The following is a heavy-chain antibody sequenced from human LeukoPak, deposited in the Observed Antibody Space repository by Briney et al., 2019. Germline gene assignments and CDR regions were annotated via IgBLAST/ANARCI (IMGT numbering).Heavy chain of an antibody. D-gene: IGHD6-19*01. J-gene: IGHJ4*02. V-gene: IGHV3-33*01. CDR3: ARDEAGYSSGWYDY. Sequence: PGGSLRLSCAASGFTFSNHGMHWVRQAQGKGLEWVAVIWDDGSNKHYADSVKGRFTISRDNSKNTLYLQMNSLRGEDTAVYYCARDEAGYSSGWYDYWGQGTLVTVSS. CDR1: GFTFSNHG. CDR2: IWDDGSNK.